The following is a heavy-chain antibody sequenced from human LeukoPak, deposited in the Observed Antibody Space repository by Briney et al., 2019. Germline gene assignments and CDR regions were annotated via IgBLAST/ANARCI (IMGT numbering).Heavy chain of an antibody. CDR3: TRDSALLGVAFDL. V-gene: IGHV3-64D*06. CDR1: GFPFNTYA. J-gene: IGHJ3*01. CDR2: ISSNGDNT. Sequence: GGSLGLSCSASGFPFNTYAIHWVRQAPGKGLEYFAGISSNGDNTDFADSAKGRFTISRDNSKSTLFLQMNSLRAEDTAVYFCTRDSALLGVAFDLWGQGTVVTVSS. D-gene: IGHD2-15*01.